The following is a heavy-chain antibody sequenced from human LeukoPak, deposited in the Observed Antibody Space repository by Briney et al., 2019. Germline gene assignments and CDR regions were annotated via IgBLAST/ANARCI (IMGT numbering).Heavy chain of an antibody. D-gene: IGHD5-18*01. Sequence: PGGSLRLSCAASGFTFSSYSMNWVRQAPGKGLEWVSSISSSSSSYIYYADSVKGRFTISRDNAKNSLYLQMNSLRAEDTAVYYCARDVVRYSYGSRDAFDIWGQGTMVTVSS. CDR1: GFTFSSYS. CDR2: ISSSSSSYI. CDR3: ARDVVRYSYGSRDAFDI. J-gene: IGHJ3*02. V-gene: IGHV3-21*01.